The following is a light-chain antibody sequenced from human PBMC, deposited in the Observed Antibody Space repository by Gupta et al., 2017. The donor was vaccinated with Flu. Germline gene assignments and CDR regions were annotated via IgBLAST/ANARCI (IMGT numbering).Light chain of an antibody. V-gene: IGKV3-11*01. J-gene: IGKJ1*01. Sequence: PGTLSLSPGESATLSCRASQSVRSYLAWYQQKPGQAPRLLMYDASKRATGIPARFSGSESGTDFTLTISSLEPEDSAVYYCQQRDNWPWTFGQGTKVEIK. CDR3: QQRDNWPWT. CDR1: QSVRSY. CDR2: DAS.